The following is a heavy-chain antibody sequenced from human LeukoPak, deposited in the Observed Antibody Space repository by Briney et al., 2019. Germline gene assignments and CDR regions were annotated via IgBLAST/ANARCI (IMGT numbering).Heavy chain of an antibody. J-gene: IGHJ5*02. CDR2: ISGSGGST. D-gene: IGHD6-13*01. CDR1: GFTFSSYG. V-gene: IGHV3-23*01. CDR3: AKGSSSSRIWDWFDP. Sequence: GGTLRLSCAASGFTFSSYGMSWVREAPGKGLEWVSAISGSGGSTYYADSVKGRFTICRDNSKNTLYLQMNSLRAEDMALYYCAKGSSSSRIWDWFDPWGQGTLVTVSS.